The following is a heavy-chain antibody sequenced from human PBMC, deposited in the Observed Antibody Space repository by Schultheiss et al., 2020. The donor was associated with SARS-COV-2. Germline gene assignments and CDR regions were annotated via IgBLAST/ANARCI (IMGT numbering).Heavy chain of an antibody. J-gene: IGHJ3*02. CDR2: ISSSSSYI. CDR3: ASPTGYDSSGYYSDAFDI. Sequence: GGSLRLSCAASGFTFSGSAMHWVRQAPGKGLEWVSSISSSSSYIYYADSVKGRFTISRDNSKNTLYLQMNSLRAEDTAVYYCASPTGYDSSGYYSDAFDIWGQGTMVTVSS. V-gene: IGHV3-21*04. D-gene: IGHD3-22*01. CDR1: GFTFSGSA.